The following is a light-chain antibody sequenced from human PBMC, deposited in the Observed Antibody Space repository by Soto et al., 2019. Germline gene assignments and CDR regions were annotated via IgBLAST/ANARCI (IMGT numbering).Light chain of an antibody. V-gene: IGKV1-39*01. CDR3: QQSYSAPYT. CDR2: AAS. Sequence: DIQMTQSPSSLSASVGDRVIITCRASQRVTSFINWYRQRPGKAPELLIFAASTLHSGVPSRFRGSGSGTDFTLTITSLHPGDIGVYFCQQSYSAPYTFGQGTKLAIK. J-gene: IGKJ2*01. CDR1: QRVTSF.